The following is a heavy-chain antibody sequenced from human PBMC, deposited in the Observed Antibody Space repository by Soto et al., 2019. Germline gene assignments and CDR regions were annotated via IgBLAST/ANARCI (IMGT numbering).Heavy chain of an antibody. J-gene: IGHJ4*02. Sequence: GGSLRLSCVGSGFAVSSNYMSWIRQAPGKGLKWVSVIYSGGYTYYADSVKGRFTISRDNSKSTLYLQMDSLRAEDTAVYYCAKDRVSVRHNYFDYWGQGTLVTVSS. V-gene: IGHV3-53*01. D-gene: IGHD2-21*01. CDR2: IYSGGYT. CDR1: GFAVSSNY. CDR3: AKDRVSVRHNYFDY.